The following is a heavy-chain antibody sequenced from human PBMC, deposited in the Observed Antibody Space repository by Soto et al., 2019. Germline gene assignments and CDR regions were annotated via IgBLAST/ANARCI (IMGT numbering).Heavy chain of an antibody. Sequence: GGSLRLSCAASGFTFSSYAMHWVRQAPGKGLEWVAVISYDGSNKYYADSVKGRFTISRDNSKNTLYLQMNSLRAEDTAVYYCAMGARKHDIVALVHDYWGQGTLVTVSS. D-gene: IGHD5-12*01. CDR1: GFTFSSYA. CDR3: AMGARKHDIVALVHDY. CDR2: ISYDGSNK. J-gene: IGHJ4*02. V-gene: IGHV3-30-3*01.